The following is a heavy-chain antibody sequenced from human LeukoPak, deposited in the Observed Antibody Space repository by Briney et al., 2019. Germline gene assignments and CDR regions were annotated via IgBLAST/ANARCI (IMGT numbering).Heavy chain of an antibody. Sequence: GESLKISCKGFGYSFTTYWIAWVRQKPGQGLEWMGIIYPADSDLRYSPSFQGQVTISADRSISTAYLQWSSLKASDTAIYYCARGGGRAVAGTFYYWGQGTLVTVSS. J-gene: IGHJ4*02. D-gene: IGHD6-19*01. CDR3: ARGGGRAVAGTFYY. CDR1: GYSFTTYW. V-gene: IGHV5-51*01. CDR2: IYPADSDL.